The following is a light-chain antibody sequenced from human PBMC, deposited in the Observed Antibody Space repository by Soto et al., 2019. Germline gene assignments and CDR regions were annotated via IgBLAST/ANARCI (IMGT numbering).Light chain of an antibody. J-gene: IGKJ1*01. CDR2: GAS. V-gene: IGKV3-15*01. CDR3: QQYNNWPRT. Sequence: EIVMTQSPATLSVSPGERATLSCRASQSVSSNLAWYQQKPGQAPRLLIYGASTRATGIPAMFSGSGSGTEFTLTISSLQSEDFAVYYCQQYNNWPRTFGQGTRWKSN. CDR1: QSVSSN.